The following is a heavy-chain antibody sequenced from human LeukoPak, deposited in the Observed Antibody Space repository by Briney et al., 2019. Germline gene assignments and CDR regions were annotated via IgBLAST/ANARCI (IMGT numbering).Heavy chain of an antibody. CDR3: ARDTWGNRAERPVMDV. Sequence: ASVTVSCKASGYTFTGYYMHWVRQAPGQGLEWMGWINPNTGGTNYAQRFQGRVTMTRDTSISTAYMELTRLRSDDTAVYYCARDTWGNRAERPVMDVWGQGTTVSVSS. CDR2: INPNTGGT. D-gene: IGHD1-26*01. V-gene: IGHV1-2*02. J-gene: IGHJ6*02. CDR1: GYTFTGYY.